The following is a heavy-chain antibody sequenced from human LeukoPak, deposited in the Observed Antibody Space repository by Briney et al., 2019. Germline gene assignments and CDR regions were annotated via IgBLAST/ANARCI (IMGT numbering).Heavy chain of an antibody. D-gene: IGHD3-10*01. CDR3: ARDHAASGSFYDY. CDR1: GFTFSTYW. V-gene: IGHV3-74*01. Sequence: GGSLRLSCAASGFTFSTYWMHWVRQAPGKGPVWVSRINSDGSSTTYADSVKGRFTISRDNAKNSLYLQMNSLRDEDTAVYYCARDHAASGSFYDYWGQGTLVTVSS. J-gene: IGHJ4*02. CDR2: INSDGSST.